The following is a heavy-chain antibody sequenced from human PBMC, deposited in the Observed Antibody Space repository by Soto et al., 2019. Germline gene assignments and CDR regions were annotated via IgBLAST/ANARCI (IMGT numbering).Heavy chain of an antibody. D-gene: IGHD1-26*01. V-gene: IGHV1-18*04. CDR3: VRGVGAFDY. CDR2: ITVYNGIK. J-gene: IGHJ4*02. CDR1: GYTFTGYA. Sequence: QVQLVQSGAEVKKPGASVKVSCKASGYTFTGYAVSWVRQAPGQGLGWMGSITVYNGIKNYAQKFQGRVTMTTDTSTSTAFLDLRSLTSDDTAVYYCVRGVGAFDYWGQGTLVTVSS.